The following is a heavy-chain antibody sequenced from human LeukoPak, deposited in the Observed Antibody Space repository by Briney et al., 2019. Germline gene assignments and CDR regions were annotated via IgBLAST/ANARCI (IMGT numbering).Heavy chain of an antibody. D-gene: IGHD5-18*01. J-gene: IGHJ4*02. Sequence: PGGSLRLSCAASGFTFSSYWMHWVRQAPGKGRVWVSRIKSDGSTTTYADSVKGRFTISRDNAKNTLYLQMNSLRAEDTAVYYCARVVDTHFDYWGQGTLVTVSS. CDR1: GFTFSSYW. CDR2: IKSDGSTT. V-gene: IGHV3-74*01. CDR3: ARVVDTHFDY.